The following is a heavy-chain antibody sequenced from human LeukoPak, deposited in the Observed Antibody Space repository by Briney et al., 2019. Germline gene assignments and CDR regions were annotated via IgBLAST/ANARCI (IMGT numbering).Heavy chain of an antibody. D-gene: IGHD3-22*01. J-gene: IGHJ5*02. CDR3: ARLRHDRSGYYWFGP. CDR1: GDSIRTNSYY. V-gene: IGHV4-39*01. CDR2: VYYNGNI. Sequence: SETLSLTCTVSGDSIRTNSYYWGWIRQPPGKGLEWIASVYYNGNIYYNPSFRSRVTMSVDTSNNQFSLSLTSVTAADTAVYFCARLRHDRSGYYWFGPWAGAPWSPSPQ.